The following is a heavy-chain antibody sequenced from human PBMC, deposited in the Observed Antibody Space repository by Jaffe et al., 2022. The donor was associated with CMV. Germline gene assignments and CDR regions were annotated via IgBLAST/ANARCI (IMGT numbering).Heavy chain of an antibody. Sequence: QVQLQQWGAGLLKPSETLSLTCAVYGGSFSGYYWSWIRQPPGKGLEWIGEINHSGSTNYNPSLKSRVTISVDTSKNQFSLKLSSVTAADTAVYYCARGRVLLWFGELGLAGYYYYYGMDVWGQGTTVTVSS. CDR2: INHSGST. V-gene: IGHV4-34*01. CDR1: GGSFSGYY. J-gene: IGHJ6*02. D-gene: IGHD3-10*01. CDR3: ARGRVLLWFGELGLAGYYYYYGMDV.